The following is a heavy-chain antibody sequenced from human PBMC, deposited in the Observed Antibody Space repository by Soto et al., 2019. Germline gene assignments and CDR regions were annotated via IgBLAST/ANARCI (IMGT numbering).Heavy chain of an antibody. CDR1: GGSISSRTSY. CDR3: AGEGGGGVDC. D-gene: IGHD1-26*01. Sequence: QVQLQESGPGLVKPSQTLSLTCTVSGGSISSRTSYWSWIRQHPGKGLEWIGYIYYGGDSFYNPSLKSRVTIAIDTSENHFSRKLNSVTAGDTAVYFCAGEGGGGVDCWGQGTLVTVAS. J-gene: IGHJ4*02. CDR2: IYYGGDS. V-gene: IGHV4-31*03.